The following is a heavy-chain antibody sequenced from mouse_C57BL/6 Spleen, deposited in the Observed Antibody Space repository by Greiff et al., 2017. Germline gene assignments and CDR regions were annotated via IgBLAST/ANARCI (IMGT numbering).Heavy chain of an antibody. CDR1: GFNFKNTY. V-gene: IGHV14-3*01. CDR3: ARWGDADGSSFGFAY. J-gene: IGHJ3*01. CDR2: IDPANGNT. Sequence: VQLQQSVAELVRPGASVKLSCTASGFNFKNTYMHWVKQRPEQGLEWIGRIDPANGNTKYAPKFQGKATITADTSSNTAYLQLSSLTSGDTAIYYCARWGDADGSSFGFAYWGQGTLVTVSA. D-gene: IGHD1-1*01.